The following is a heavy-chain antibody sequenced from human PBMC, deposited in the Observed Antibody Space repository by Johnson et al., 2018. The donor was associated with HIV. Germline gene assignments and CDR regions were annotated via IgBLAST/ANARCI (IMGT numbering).Heavy chain of an antibody. J-gene: IGHJ3*02. D-gene: IGHD3-10*01. CDR1: GFTFSDSY. CDR3: ANWAYYYGSGYAFDI. Sequence: VQLVESGGGWVKPGGSLSLSCAASGFTFSDSYMNWVRQAPGKGLEWVSLIAASGDSTYYADSVRGRFAISRDNSKNTLYLQMNSLRAEDTAVYYCANWAYYYGSGYAFDIWGQGTMVTVSS. V-gene: IGHV3-23*04. CDR2: IAASGDST.